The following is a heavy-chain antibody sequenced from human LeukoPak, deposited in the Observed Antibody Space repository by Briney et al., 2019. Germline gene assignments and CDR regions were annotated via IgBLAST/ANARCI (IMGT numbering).Heavy chain of an antibody. D-gene: IGHD4-17*01. CDR3: ARRDDYGDHFDY. J-gene: IGHJ4*02. CDR2: INPSGGST. V-gene: IGHV1-46*01. CDR1: GGTFSSYA. Sequence: ASVKVSCKASGGTFSSYAISWVRQAPGQGLEWMGIINPSGGSTSYAQKFQGRVTMTRDTSTSTVYMELSSLRSEDTAVYYCARRDDYGDHFDYWGQGTLVTVSS.